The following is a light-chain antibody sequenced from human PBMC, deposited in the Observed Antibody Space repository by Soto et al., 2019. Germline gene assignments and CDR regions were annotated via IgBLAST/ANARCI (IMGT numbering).Light chain of an antibody. J-gene: IGLJ1*01. Sequence: SALTQPAAVSDSPGQSITISCTGTSSDVGGYDYVSWYQLHPGKAPKLMVFEVSNRPSGVSYRFSGSKSGNTASLTISGLQAEDEADYFCSSYSISTAYLFGTGTKVTVL. CDR1: SSDVGGYDY. CDR3: SSYSISTAYL. V-gene: IGLV2-14*01. CDR2: EVS.